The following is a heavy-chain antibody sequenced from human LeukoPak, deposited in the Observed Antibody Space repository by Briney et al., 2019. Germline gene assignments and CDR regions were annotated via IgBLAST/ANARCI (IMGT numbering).Heavy chain of an antibody. CDR3: ARHTTVTTDAFDI. CDR1: GCTFTSYG. CDR2: ISAYNGNT. Sequence: ASVKVSCKASGCTFTSYGISWVRQAPGQGLEWMGWISAYNGNTNYAQKLQGRVTMTTDTSTSTAYMELRSLRSDDTAMYYCARHTTVTTDAFDIWGQGTMVSVSS. V-gene: IGHV1-18*01. J-gene: IGHJ3*02. D-gene: IGHD4-17*01.